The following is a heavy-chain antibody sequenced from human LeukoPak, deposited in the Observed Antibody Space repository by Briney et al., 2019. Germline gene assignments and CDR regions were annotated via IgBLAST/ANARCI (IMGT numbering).Heavy chain of an antibody. D-gene: IGHD2-15*01. CDR2: ISGSGGST. J-gene: IGHJ4*02. V-gene: IGHV3-23*01. CDR3: AKDLVVVVAATRFGYFDY. CDR1: GFTFSSYA. Sequence: GGSLRLSCAAFGFTFSSYAMSWVRQAPGKGLEWVSAISGSGGSTYYADSVKGRFTISRDNSKNTLYLQMNSLRAEDTAVYYCAKDLVVVVAATRFGYFDYWGQGTLVTVSS.